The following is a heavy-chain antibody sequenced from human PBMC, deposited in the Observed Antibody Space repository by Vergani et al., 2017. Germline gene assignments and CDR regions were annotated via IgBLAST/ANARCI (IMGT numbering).Heavy chain of an antibody. J-gene: IGHJ6*02. D-gene: IGHD2-21*02. CDR3: AKDGLDIVVVTAIPDYGMDV. V-gene: IGHV3-30*18. CDR2: ISYDGSNK. CDR1: GFTFSSYG. Sequence: QVQLVESGGGVVQPGRSLRLSCAASGFTFSSYGMHWVRQAPGKGLEWVAVISYDGSNKYYADSVKGRFTISRDNYKNTLYLQMNSLRAEDTAVYYCAKDGLDIVVVTAIPDYGMDVWGQGTTVTVSS.